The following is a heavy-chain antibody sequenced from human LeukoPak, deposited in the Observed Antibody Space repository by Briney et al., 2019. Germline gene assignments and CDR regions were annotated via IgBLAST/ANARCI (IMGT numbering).Heavy chain of an antibody. J-gene: IGHJ4*02. CDR2: IKSKTDGGTT. Sequence: GGSLRRSCAASGFTFSNVGMNWVGQAPGKGLEWVGRIKSKTDGGTTDFAAPVKGRFAISRDDSKNTLSLQMNSLKTEDTGVYYCTQGGTKAYSWGQGTLVTVSS. V-gene: IGHV3-15*01. CDR3: TQGGTKAYS. CDR1: GFTFSNVG. D-gene: IGHD3-16*01.